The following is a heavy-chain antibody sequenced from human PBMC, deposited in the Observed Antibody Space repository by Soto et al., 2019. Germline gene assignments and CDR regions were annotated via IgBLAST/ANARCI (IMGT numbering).Heavy chain of an antibody. Sequence: SQTLSLTCAISGDSVSSNSAAWNWIRQSPSRGLEWLGRTYYRSKWYNDYAVSVKSRITINPDTSKNQFSLQLNSVTPEDTAVYYCARFMMGQPWSLDYGMDVWGQGTTVTVSS. CDR2: TYYRSKWYN. CDR1: GDSVSSNSAA. D-gene: IGHD5-18*01. CDR3: ARFMMGQPWSLDYGMDV. V-gene: IGHV6-1*01. J-gene: IGHJ6*02.